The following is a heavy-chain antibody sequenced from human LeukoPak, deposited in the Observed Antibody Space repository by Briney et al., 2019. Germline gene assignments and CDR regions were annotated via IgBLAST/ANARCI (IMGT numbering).Heavy chain of an antibody. J-gene: IGHJ5*02. V-gene: IGHV4-39*07. CDR3: ARDKGKYYGSGSWFDP. CDR1: GASISRSRYF. D-gene: IGHD3-10*01. Sequence: SETLSLTCTVSGASISRSRYFWNWIRQSPGKGLEWIGNIYYNGSTNFNPSLRSRVTISADTSKNHFSLKLTSVTAADTAVYYCARDKGKYYGSGSWFDPWGQGTLVTVSS. CDR2: IYYNGST.